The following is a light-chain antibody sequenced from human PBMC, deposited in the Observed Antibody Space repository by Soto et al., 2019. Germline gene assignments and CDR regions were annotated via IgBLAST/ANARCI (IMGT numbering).Light chain of an antibody. CDR2: GAS. V-gene: IGKV3-15*01. CDR3: QQYNKWPPYT. CDR1: QSVSSN. J-gene: IGKJ2*01. Sequence: EIVMTQSPATLSVSPGERATLSCRASQSVSSNLAWYQQKPGHAPRLLIYGASTRATGIPARFSGSGSGTEFTLTISSLQSEDFAVSYCQQYNKWPPYTFGQGTKLEIK.